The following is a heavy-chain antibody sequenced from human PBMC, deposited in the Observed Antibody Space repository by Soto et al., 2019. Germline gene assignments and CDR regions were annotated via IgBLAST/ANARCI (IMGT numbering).Heavy chain of an antibody. Sequence: QVQLVQSGAEVKKPGASVKVSCKASGYTFTSYGISWVRQAPGQGLEWMGWISAYNGNTNYAQKXQGRVTMTTDXXTXTXXMELRSLRSDDTAVYYCARDIAVADTSHYYYGMDVWGQGTTVTVSS. J-gene: IGHJ6*02. D-gene: IGHD6-19*01. CDR1: GYTFTSYG. CDR2: ISAYNGNT. V-gene: IGHV1-18*01. CDR3: ARDIAVADTSHYYYGMDV.